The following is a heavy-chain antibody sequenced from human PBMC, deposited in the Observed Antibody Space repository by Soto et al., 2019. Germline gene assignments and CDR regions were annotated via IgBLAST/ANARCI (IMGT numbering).Heavy chain of an antibody. J-gene: IGHJ4*02. CDR3: ARDRGGATTKYYFDY. V-gene: IGHV3-13*01. Sequence: GGSLRLSCAASGFTFSSYDMHWVRQATGKGLEWVSAIGTGGDTYYPGSVKGRFTISRENAKNSLYLQMNSLTAEDTAVYYWARDRGGATTKYYFDYWGQGTLVTVSS. CDR2: IGTGGDT. D-gene: IGHD1-26*01. CDR1: GFTFSSYD.